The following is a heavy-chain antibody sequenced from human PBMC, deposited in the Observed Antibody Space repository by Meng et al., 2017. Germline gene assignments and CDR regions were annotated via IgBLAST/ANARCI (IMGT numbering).Heavy chain of an antibody. CDR3: ARDLYYDRPSGFDY. J-gene: IGHJ4*02. D-gene: IGHD3-22*01. CDR1: GFTFSSYE. V-gene: IGHV3-48*03. CDR2: ISSSGSTI. Sequence: GESLKISCAASGFTFSSYEMNWVRQAPGKGLEWVSYISSSGSTIYYADSVKGRFTISRDNAKNSLYLQMNSLRAEDTAVYYCARDLYYDRPSGFDYWGQGTLVTVS.